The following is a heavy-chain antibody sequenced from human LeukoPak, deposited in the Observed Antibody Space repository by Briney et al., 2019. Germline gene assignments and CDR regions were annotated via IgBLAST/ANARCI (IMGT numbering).Heavy chain of an antibody. V-gene: IGHV4-30-4*01. CDR2: IYYSGST. CDR1: GASISSGDYV. J-gene: IGHJ4*02. Sequence: SETLSLTCTVSGASISSGDYVWSWIRQPPGMGLDWIGNIYYSGSTNYNASLKSRVTISIDTSKNQFSLNLSTVTAADTAVYYCARALSGGVASRAYWGQGTLVTVSS. D-gene: IGHD3-16*01. CDR3: ARALSGGVASRAY.